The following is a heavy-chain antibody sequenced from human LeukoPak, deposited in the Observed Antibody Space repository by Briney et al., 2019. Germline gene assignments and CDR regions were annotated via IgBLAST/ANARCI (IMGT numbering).Heavy chain of an antibody. V-gene: IGHV4-59*08. CDR2: IYYGGST. Sequence: SETLSLTCTVSGGSISSYYWSWIRQPPGKGLEWIGYIYYGGSTNYNPSLKSRVTISVDTSKNQFSLKLSSVTAADTAVYYCARQKDLSITIFGVVSALGFDIWGQGTMVTVSS. CDR1: GGSISSYY. CDR3: ARQKDLSITIFGVVSALGFDI. J-gene: IGHJ3*02. D-gene: IGHD3-3*01.